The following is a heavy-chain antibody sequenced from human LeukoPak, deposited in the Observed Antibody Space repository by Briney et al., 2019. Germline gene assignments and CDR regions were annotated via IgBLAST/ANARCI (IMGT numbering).Heavy chain of an antibody. CDR1: GYTFTSYA. D-gene: IGHD2-8*01. Sequence: ASVKVSCKASGYTFTSYAMNWVRQAPGQGIEWMGWINTNTGNPTYAQGFTGRFVFSLDTSVSTAYLQISSLKAEDTAVYYCAREESVGDPLGVSLDIWGQGTMVTVSS. CDR2: INTNTGNP. J-gene: IGHJ3*02. CDR3: AREESVGDPLGVSLDI. V-gene: IGHV7-4-1*02.